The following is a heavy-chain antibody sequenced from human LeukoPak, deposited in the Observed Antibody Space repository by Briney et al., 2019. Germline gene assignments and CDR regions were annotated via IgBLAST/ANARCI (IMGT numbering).Heavy chain of an antibody. J-gene: IGHJ6*03. CDR2: INHSGST. CDR3: ARNYYYYYYMDV. Sequence: SETLSLTCTVSGGSISSSSYYWGWIRQPPGKGLEWIGEINHSGSTNYNPSLKSRVTISVDTSKNQFSLKLSSVTAADTAVYYCARNYYYYYYMDVWGKGTTVTVSS. V-gene: IGHV4-39*07. CDR1: GGSISSSSYY.